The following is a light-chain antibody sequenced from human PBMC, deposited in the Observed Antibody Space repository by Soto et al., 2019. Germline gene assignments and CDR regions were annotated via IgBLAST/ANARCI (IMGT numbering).Light chain of an antibody. J-gene: IGKJ2*01. CDR2: GAS. CDR3: QQYGDSPYT. Sequence: IVLTQSPGTLSLSPGERATLSCRASQTISSNYVAWYQQKPGQAPRLLFYGASNMATGIPDRFSGSGSGTDFTLTIRRLEPEDFAVYYCQQYGDSPYTFGQGTKMEIK. CDR1: QTISSNY. V-gene: IGKV3-20*01.